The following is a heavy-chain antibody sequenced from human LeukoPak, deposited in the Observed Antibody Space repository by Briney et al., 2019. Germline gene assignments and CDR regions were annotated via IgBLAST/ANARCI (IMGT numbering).Heavy chain of an antibody. Sequence: GGSLRLSCVASGFTFSNFGMHWVRQAPGKGLEWVAFIRFDGSDTYYADSVKGRFTISRDNSKNTLYLQMNNLRAEDTAVYYCAKSQSHFVVVVAAITPEYWGQGTLVTVSS. CDR3: AKSQSHFVVVVAAITPEY. CDR2: IRFDGSDT. D-gene: IGHD2-15*01. J-gene: IGHJ4*02. V-gene: IGHV3-30*02. CDR1: GFTFSNFG.